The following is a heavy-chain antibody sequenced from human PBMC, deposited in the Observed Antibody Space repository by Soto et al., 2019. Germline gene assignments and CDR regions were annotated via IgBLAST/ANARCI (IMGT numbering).Heavy chain of an antibody. V-gene: IGHV3-21*02. Sequence: EVQLVESGGGLVKPGGSLRLSCAASGFTFSSYSMNWVRQAPGKGLEWVSSITGSSSYIYYADSVKGRFTISRENAKNSLYLQMNSLRAEDTAVYYCARDVYYYDSSAYWAYWGQGTLVTVSS. J-gene: IGHJ4*02. CDR2: ITGSSSYI. CDR1: GFTFSSYS. CDR3: ARDVYYYDSSAYWAY. D-gene: IGHD3-22*01.